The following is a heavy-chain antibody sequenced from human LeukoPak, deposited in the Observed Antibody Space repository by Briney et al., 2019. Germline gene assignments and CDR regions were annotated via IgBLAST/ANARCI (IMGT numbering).Heavy chain of an antibody. D-gene: IGHD3-22*01. CDR3: ARGGYYYDSSGSDNWFDP. Sequence: PGGSLRLSCAASGFTFSSYWMHWVRQAPGKGLVWVSRINSDGSSTSYADSVKGRFTISRDNAKNTLYLQMNSLRAEGTAVYYCARGGYYYDSSGSDNWFDPWGQGTLVTVSS. J-gene: IGHJ5*02. CDR2: INSDGSST. CDR1: GFTFSSYW. V-gene: IGHV3-74*01.